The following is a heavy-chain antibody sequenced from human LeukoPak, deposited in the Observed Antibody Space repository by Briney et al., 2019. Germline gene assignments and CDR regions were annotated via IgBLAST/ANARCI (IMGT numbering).Heavy chain of an antibody. CDR1: GYTFTGYY. V-gene: IGHV1-2*02. CDR2: INPNGGGT. CDR3: ARTTYLRSSDY. Sequence: ASVKVSCKASGYTFTGYYMHWVRQAPGQGLEWMGWINPNGGGTNYAQKFQGRVTMTRDTSLSTAYMDLSRLRSDDTAVYYCARTTYLRSSDYWGQGTLVTVSS. J-gene: IGHJ4*02. D-gene: IGHD6-6*01.